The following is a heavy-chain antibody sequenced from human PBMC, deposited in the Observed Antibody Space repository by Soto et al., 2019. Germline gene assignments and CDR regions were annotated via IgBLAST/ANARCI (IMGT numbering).Heavy chain of an antibody. V-gene: IGHV3-30*18. J-gene: IGHJ4*02. D-gene: IGHD6-13*01. CDR3: AKDLAAAQSGFDY. CDR1: GFTFNNYW. Sequence: GGSLRLSCAASGFTFNNYWMNWVRQTPGKGLEWVAFISYDGSNKYYADSVKGRFTISRDNSKNTLYLQMNSLRAEDTAVYYCAKDLAAAQSGFDYWGQGTLVTVSS. CDR2: ISYDGSNK.